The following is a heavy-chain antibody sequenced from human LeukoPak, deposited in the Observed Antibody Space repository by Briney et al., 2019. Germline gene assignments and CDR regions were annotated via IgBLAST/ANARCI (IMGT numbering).Heavy chain of an antibody. D-gene: IGHD5-18*01. CDR1: GGSISSYY. CDR2: IYTSGST. CDR3: ARNQLWSPYFDY. V-gene: IGHV4-4*09. Sequence: PSETLSLTCTVSGGSISSYYRSWARQPPGKGLEWIGYIYTSGSTNYNPSLKSRVTISVDTSKNQFSLKLSSVTAADTAVYYCARNQLWSPYFDYWGQGTLVTVSS. J-gene: IGHJ4*02.